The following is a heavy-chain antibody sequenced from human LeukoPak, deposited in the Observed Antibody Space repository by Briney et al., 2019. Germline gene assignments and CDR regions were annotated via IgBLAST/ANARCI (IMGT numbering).Heavy chain of an antibody. D-gene: IGHD6-13*01. V-gene: IGHV4-34*01. J-gene: IGHJ6*02. CDR1: GGSFSGYY. CDR2: INHSGST. Sequence: KSSETLSLTCAVYGGSFSGYYWSWIRQPPGKGLEWIGEINHSGSTNYNPSLKSRVTISVDTSKNQFSLKLSSVTAVDTAVYYCARVPRVAAAGTVRYGMDVWGQGTTVTVSS. CDR3: ARVPRVAAAGTVRYGMDV.